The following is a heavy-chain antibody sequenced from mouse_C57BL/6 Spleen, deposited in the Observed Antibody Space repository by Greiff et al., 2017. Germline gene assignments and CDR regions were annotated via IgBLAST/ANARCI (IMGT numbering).Heavy chain of an antibody. J-gene: IGHJ2*01. CDR3: ARGGFHYYGDY. Sequence: VQLQQSGPELVKPGASVKISCKASGYTFTDYYMNWVKQSHGKSLEWIGDINPNNGGTSYNQKFKGKATLTVDKSSSTAYMELRSLTSEDSAVYYCARGGFHYYGDYWGQGTTLTVSS. CDR1: GYTFTDYY. CDR2: INPNNGGT. D-gene: IGHD1-2*01. V-gene: IGHV1-26*01.